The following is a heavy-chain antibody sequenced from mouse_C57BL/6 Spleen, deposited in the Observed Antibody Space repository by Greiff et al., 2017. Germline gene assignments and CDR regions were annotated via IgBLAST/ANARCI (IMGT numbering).Heavy chain of an antibody. CDR1: GYAFSSYW. V-gene: IGHV1-80*01. Sequence: VQLQQSGAELVKPGASVKISCKASGYAFSSYWMNWVKQRPGKGLEWIGQIYPGDGDTNYNGKFKGKATLTADKSSSTAYMQLSSLTSEDSAVYFCASHYYGSSYEGAYWGQGTLVTVSA. CDR2: IYPGDGDT. CDR3: ASHYYGSSYEGAY. J-gene: IGHJ3*01. D-gene: IGHD1-1*01.